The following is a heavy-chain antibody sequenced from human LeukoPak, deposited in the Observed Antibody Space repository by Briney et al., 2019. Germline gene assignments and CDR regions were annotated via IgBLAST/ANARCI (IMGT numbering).Heavy chain of an antibody. CDR2: ISGSGGST. CDR1: GFTVSSNY. V-gene: IGHV3-23*01. D-gene: IGHD4-23*01. Sequence: GGSLRLSCAASGFTVSSNYMSWVRQAPGKGLEWVSAISGSGGSTYYADSVRGRFTISRDNSKNTLYLQMNSLRAEDTAVYYCAKVGYGGNYYFDYWGQGTLVTVSS. J-gene: IGHJ4*02. CDR3: AKVGYGGNYYFDY.